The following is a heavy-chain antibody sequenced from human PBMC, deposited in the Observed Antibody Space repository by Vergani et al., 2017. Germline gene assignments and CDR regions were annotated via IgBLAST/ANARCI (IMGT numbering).Heavy chain of an antibody. Sequence: VQLVESGGGIVKPGGSLRLSCVASGFSFRNAWMNWVRRTPGKGLEWVGRIKSTFDRGTTDYAAAVKGRFTISRDDSKNTLCLQMNGLKTEDIGVYYCTTDPRYCGDGSCYWLRDHHYYGMDVWGQGTTVTVSS. J-gene: IGHJ6*02. CDR2: IKSTFDRGTT. D-gene: IGHD2-21*01. CDR3: TTDPRYCGDGSCYWLRDHHYYGMDV. CDR1: GFSFRNAW. V-gene: IGHV3-15*07.